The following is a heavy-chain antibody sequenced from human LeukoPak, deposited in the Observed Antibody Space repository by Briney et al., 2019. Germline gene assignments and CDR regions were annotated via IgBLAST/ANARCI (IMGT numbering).Heavy chain of an antibody. J-gene: IGHJ6*03. D-gene: IGHD3-10*01. CDR3: ARQSYYGSGSYYYYMDV. Sequence: GESLKISCKGSGYSFNTYWIGWVRQMPGKGLEWMGIIHPSDSETKYSPSFQGHVTISADKSLSTAYLQWSSLRASGTAMYYCARQSYYGSGSYYYYMDVWGKGTTVTVSS. V-gene: IGHV5-51*01. CDR1: GYSFNTYW. CDR2: IHPSDSET.